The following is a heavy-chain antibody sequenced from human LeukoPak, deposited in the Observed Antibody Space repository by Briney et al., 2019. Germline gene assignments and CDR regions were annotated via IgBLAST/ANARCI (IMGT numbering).Heavy chain of an antibody. J-gene: IGHJ6*03. V-gene: IGHV4-39*07. CDR2: IYYSGST. D-gene: IGHD5-18*01. Sequence: SETLSLTCTVSGGSISSSSYYWGWIRQPPGKGLEWIGIIYYSGSTYYNPSLESRVTISVDTSKNQFSLKLSSVTAAETAVYYCAREGRYRYGYNEYHLYMDIWGKGTTVTVSS. CDR3: AREGRYRYGYNEYHLYMDI. CDR1: GGSISSSSYY.